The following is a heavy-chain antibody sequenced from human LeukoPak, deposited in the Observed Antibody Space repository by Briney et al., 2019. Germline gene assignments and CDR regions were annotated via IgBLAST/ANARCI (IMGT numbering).Heavy chain of an antibody. CDR3: ARAPVEQQLADAFDI. CDR1: GFTFSSYW. V-gene: IGHV3-7*01. D-gene: IGHD6-13*01. CDR2: IKQDGSEK. J-gene: IGHJ3*02. Sequence: GGSLRLSCAASGFTFSSYWMSWVRQAPGKGLEWVANIKQDGSEKYYVDSVKGRFTISRDNAKNSLYLQMNSLRAEDTAVYYCARAPVEQQLADAFDIGGQGTMVTVSS.